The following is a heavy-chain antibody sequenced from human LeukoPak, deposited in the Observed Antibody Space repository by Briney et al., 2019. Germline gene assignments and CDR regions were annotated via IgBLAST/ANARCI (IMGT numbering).Heavy chain of an antibody. J-gene: IGHJ4*02. D-gene: IGHD3-10*01. CDR1: GFTFSSYG. CDR2: IRYDGSNK. CDR3: AKDSRNVLLWFGESPLGAY. Sequence: GGSLRLSCAASGFTFSSYGMHWVRQAPGKGLEWVAFIRYDGSNKYYADSVKGRFTISRDNSKNMLYLQMNSLRAEDTAVYYCAKDSRNVLLWFGESPLGAYWGQGTLVTVSS. V-gene: IGHV3-30*02.